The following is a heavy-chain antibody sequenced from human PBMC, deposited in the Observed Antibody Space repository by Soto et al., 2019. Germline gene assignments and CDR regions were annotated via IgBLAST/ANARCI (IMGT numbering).Heavy chain of an antibody. Sequence: ASVKVSCKASGYTFTSYGISWVRQATGQGLEWMGGMNPNSGKTDYAQKFQGRVTITADASTSTAYMELSSLRSEDTAVYYCARGLLLGYCSGGSCYGPSFDYWGQGTLVTVSS. CDR2: MNPNSGKT. J-gene: IGHJ4*02. CDR1: GYTFTSYG. D-gene: IGHD2-15*01. V-gene: IGHV1-8*03. CDR3: ARGLLLGYCSGGSCYGPSFDY.